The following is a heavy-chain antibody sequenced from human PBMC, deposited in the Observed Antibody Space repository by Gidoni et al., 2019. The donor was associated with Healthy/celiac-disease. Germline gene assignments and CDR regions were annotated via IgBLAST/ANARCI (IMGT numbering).Heavy chain of an antibody. J-gene: IGHJ6*02. CDR3: AREERGYCSSTSCPENYYYYYGMDV. CDR2: IYYSGST. V-gene: IGHV4-59*01. CDR1: GGSISSYY. D-gene: IGHD2-2*01. Sequence: QVQLQESGPGLVKPSETLSLTCTVSGGSISSYYWSWIRQPPGKGLEWIGYIYYSGSTNYNPSLKSRVTISVDTSKNQFSLKLSSVTAADTAVYYCAREERGYCSSTSCPENYYYYYGMDVWGQGTTVTVSS.